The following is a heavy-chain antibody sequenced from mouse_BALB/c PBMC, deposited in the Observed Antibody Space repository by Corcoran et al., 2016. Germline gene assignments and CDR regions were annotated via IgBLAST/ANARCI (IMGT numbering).Heavy chain of an antibody. V-gene: IGHV1-18*01. Sequence: EVQLQPSGPALVKPGASMTISCKASGYSFTGYTLTWVKQSHGKNLEWIGLINPYNGGTSYNQKFKGKATLTVDKSSSTAYMELSSLTSEDSAVYYCARGNGKYFDYWGQGTTLTVSS. CDR1: GYSFTGYT. D-gene: IGHD4-1*01. CDR3: ARGNGKYFDY. CDR2: INPYNGGT. J-gene: IGHJ2*01.